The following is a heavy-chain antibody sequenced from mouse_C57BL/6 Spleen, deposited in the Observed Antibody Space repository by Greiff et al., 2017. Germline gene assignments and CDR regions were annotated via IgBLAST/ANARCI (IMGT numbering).Heavy chain of an antibody. Sequence: QVQLQQPGAELVMPGASVKLSCKASGYTFTSYWMHWVKQRPGQGLEWIGEIDPSDSYTNYNQKFKGKSTLTVDKSSSTAYMQLDSLASEDSAVYYCARGGVDYDRAQGAWFAYWGQGTLLTVSA. CDR1: GYTFTSYW. V-gene: IGHV1-69*01. D-gene: IGHD2-4*01. CDR3: ARGGVDYDRAQGAWFAY. CDR2: IDPSDSYT. J-gene: IGHJ3*01.